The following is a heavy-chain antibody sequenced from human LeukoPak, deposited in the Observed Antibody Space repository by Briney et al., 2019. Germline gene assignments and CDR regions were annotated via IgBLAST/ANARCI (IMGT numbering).Heavy chain of an antibody. CDR2: IYHSGST. J-gene: IGHJ4*02. D-gene: IGHD3-10*01. V-gene: IGHV4-38-2*01. Sequence: SETLSLTCAVSGYGISSVYYWGWIRQPPGKGLEWMASIYHSGSTYYNPSLKNRVTISVDTSKSQLSLELISVTAADTAVYYCARIITMIRGERSGYFASWGQGTLVTVSS. CDR3: ARIITMIRGERSGYFAS. CDR1: GYGISSVYY.